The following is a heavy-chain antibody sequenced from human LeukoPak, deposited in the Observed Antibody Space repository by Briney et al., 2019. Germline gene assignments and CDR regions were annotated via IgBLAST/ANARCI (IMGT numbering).Heavy chain of an antibody. J-gene: IGHJ4*02. Sequence: GESLKISCKGSGYSFTSYWISWVRQMPGKGLEWMGRIDPRDSYTKYSPSFQGHVSISADKSISTAYLQWSSLKASDTATYYCARLESSGYYVYWGQGTLVTVFS. V-gene: IGHV5-10-1*01. CDR2: IDPRDSYT. CDR3: ARLESSGYYVY. CDR1: GYSFTSYW. D-gene: IGHD3-22*01.